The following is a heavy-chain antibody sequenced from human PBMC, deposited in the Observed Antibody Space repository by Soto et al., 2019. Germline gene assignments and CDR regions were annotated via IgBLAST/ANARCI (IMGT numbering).Heavy chain of an antibody. CDR1: GYAFTWFN. V-gene: IGHV1-3*01. CDR2: INAGNGNT. CDR3: ACVPAHYSISWYRLEFDHWLDR. Sequence: ASVKVSCKASGYAFTWFNIHWVRQAPGQRLEWMGWINAGNGNTKYSQKFQGRVTFTRDTSANTAYMELSSLISEDTAVYYCACVPAHYSISWYRLEFDHWLDRRAQRTLVTGSS. J-gene: IGHJ5*02. D-gene: IGHD6-13*01.